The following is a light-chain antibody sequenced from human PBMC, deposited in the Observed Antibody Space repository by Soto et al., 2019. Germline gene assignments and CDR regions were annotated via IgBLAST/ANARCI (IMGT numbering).Light chain of an antibody. Sequence: QSVLPQPASVSGSPGKSITISCTGTPSDVCGYNYVSWYQQHPGKAPKLMIYDVSNRPSGVSNRFSGSKSGNTASLTISGLQAEDEADYYCSSYTSSSTRLYVFGTGTKVTVL. J-gene: IGLJ1*01. CDR1: PSDVCGYNY. CDR3: SSYTSSSTRLYV. V-gene: IGLV2-14*01. CDR2: DVS.